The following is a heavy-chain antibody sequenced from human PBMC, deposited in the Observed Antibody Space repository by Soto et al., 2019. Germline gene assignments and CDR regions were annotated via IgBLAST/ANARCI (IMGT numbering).Heavy chain of an antibody. D-gene: IGHD6-13*01. CDR1: GDSVSSKSVA. Sequence: SQTLSLTCAIFGDSVSSKSVAWNWIRQSPSRGLEWLGRTYYRSKWYDDYAVSVRGRITINPDTSNNQFSLQLNSVTPEDTAVYYCARYGGSWFLDSWGQGTLVTVSS. CDR3: ARYGGSWFLDS. CDR2: TYYRSKWYD. J-gene: IGHJ4*02. V-gene: IGHV6-1*01.